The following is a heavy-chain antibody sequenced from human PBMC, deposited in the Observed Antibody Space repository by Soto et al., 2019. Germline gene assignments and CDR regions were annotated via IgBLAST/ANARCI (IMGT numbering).Heavy chain of an antibody. CDR3: PPTPPSWGEFDY. J-gene: IGHJ4*02. D-gene: IGHD7-27*01. V-gene: IGHV1-8*01. CDR2: MNPNSGNT. Sequence: QVQLVQSGAEVKKPGASVKVSCKASANTFTSYDINWVRQATGQGLEWMGWMNPNSGNTGYAQKFQGRVTMTRDTSISTAYMALSSLRSADTAVYYCPPTPPSWGEFDYWGQGPLVTVSS. CDR1: ANTFTSYD.